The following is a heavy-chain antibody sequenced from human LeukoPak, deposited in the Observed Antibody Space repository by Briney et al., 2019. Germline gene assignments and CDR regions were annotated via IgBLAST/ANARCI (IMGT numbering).Heavy chain of an antibody. CDR2: ISSSSSYI. D-gene: IGHD3-22*01. J-gene: IGHJ3*02. CDR3: ARVLSLPYYYDSSGYTDAFDI. Sequence: KAGGSLRLSCAASGFTFSSYNMNWVRQAPGKGLEWVSAISSSSSYIYYADSVKGRFTISRDNAKNSLYLQMNSLRAEDTAVYYCARVLSLPYYYDSSGYTDAFDIWGQGTMVSASS. V-gene: IGHV3-21*01. CDR1: GFTFSSYN.